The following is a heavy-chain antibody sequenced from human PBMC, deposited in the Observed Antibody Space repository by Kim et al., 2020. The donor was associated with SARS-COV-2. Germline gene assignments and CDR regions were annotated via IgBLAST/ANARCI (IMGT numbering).Heavy chain of an antibody. CDR1: GFTFDDYT. CDR2: ISWDGGST. CDR3: AKDIRRYYGSGGTGMDV. V-gene: IGHV3-43*01. D-gene: IGHD3-10*01. J-gene: IGHJ6*02. Sequence: LSLTCAASGFTFDDYTMHWVRQAPGKGLEWVSLISWDGGSTYYADSVKGRFTISRDNSKNSLYLQMNSLRTEDTALYYCAKDIRRYYGSGGTGMDVWGQGTTVTVSS.